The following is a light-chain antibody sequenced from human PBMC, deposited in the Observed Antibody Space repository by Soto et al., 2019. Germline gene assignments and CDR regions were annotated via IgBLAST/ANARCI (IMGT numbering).Light chain of an antibody. CDR2: KTS. Sequence: DIPLTQSPSSLSVSVGDRVTITCRASQTIGNYVNWYQQKPGKAPKVLIYKTSNLQSGAPSRFRGSGSGTEFTLTIDSLQPEDVATYYCQQSSRAPITFGQGTRLDIK. CDR1: QTIGNY. J-gene: IGKJ5*01. V-gene: IGKV1-39*01. CDR3: QQSSRAPIT.